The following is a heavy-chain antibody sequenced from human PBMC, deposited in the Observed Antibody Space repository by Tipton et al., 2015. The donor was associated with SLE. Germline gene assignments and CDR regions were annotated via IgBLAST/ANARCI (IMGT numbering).Heavy chain of an antibody. D-gene: IGHD1-1*01. J-gene: IGHJ4*02. CDR2: MQFDGSNE. Sequence: SGVMFSTYGIHWVRQAPGKGLEWVAFMQFDGSNEYYADSVKGRFTISRDNAKNSLYLQMNSLRAEDTAVYYCARDGSKYNWNDGGFDYWGQGTLVTVSS. CDR1: GVMFSTYG. V-gene: IGHV3-30*02. CDR3: ARDGSKYNWNDGGFDY.